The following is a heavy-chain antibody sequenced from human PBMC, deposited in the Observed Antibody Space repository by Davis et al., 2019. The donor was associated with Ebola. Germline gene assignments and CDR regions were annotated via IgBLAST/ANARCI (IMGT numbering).Heavy chain of an antibody. V-gene: IGHV4-4*09. J-gene: IGHJ4*02. CDR1: SGSLKSYY. CDR3: ARGQESSYTVKWARFDS. Sequence: SETLSLTCSVSSGSLKSYYWTWIRQPPGKGLEWIGSIYSSGSANYNPSLKSRVTMSVDRSKNQFSLKLTSVTAVNTAVYFCARGQESSYTVKWARFDSWGQGTLVTVSS. D-gene: IGHD1-26*01. CDR2: IYSSGSA.